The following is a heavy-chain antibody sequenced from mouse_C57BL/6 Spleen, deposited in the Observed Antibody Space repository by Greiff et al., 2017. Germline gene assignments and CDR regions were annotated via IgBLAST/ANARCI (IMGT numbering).Heavy chain of an antibody. J-gene: IGHJ2*01. Sequence: QVQLQQPGAELVRPGSSVKLSCKASGYTFTSYWMHWVKQRPIQGLEWIGNIDPSDSETHYNQKFKDKATLTVDKSSSTAYMQLSSLTSEDSAVYYCARSPITTVVARRYFDYWGQGTTLTVSS. D-gene: IGHD1-1*01. V-gene: IGHV1-52*01. CDR1: GYTFTSYW. CDR2: IDPSDSET. CDR3: ARSPITTVVARRYFDY.